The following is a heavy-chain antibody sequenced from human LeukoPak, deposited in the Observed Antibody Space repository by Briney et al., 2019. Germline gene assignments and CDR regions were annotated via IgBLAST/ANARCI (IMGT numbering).Heavy chain of an antibody. Sequence: ASETLSLTCTVSGGSISSYYWSWIRQPPGKGLEWIGYIYYSGSTNYNPSLKSRVTISVDTSKNQFSLKLSSVTAADTAVYYCARDRIWGYFDLWGPGTLVTVSS. D-gene: IGHD3-16*01. CDR1: GGSISSYY. CDR3: ARDRIWGYFDL. CDR2: IYYSGST. J-gene: IGHJ2*01. V-gene: IGHV4-59*01.